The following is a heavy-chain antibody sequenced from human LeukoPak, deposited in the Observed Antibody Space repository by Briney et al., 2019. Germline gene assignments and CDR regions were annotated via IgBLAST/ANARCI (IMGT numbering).Heavy chain of an antibody. D-gene: IGHD3-10*01. V-gene: IGHV1-2*02. J-gene: IGHJ4*02. CDR1: GYTFTGYY. Sequence: ASVKVSRKASGYTFTGYYMHWVRQAPGQGLEWMGWINPNSGGTNYAQKFQGRVTMTRDTSISTAYMELSRLRSDDTAVYYCALSITMVRGVLGYWGQGTLVTVSS. CDR2: INPNSGGT. CDR3: ALSITMVRGVLGY.